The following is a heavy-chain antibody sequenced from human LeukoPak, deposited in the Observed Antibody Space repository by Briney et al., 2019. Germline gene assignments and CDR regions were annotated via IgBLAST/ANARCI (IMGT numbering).Heavy chain of an antibody. J-gene: IGHJ2*01. Sequence: SETLSLTCTVSGGSISSYYWSWIRQPPGKGLEWIGYIYYSGSTNYNPSLKSRVTISVDRSKNQFSLKLSSVTAADTAVYYCARVAKFCSSTSCYSPYWYFDLWGRGTLVTVSS. CDR1: GGSISSYY. D-gene: IGHD2-2*02. V-gene: IGHV4-59*12. CDR3: ARVAKFCSSTSCYSPYWYFDL. CDR2: IYYSGST.